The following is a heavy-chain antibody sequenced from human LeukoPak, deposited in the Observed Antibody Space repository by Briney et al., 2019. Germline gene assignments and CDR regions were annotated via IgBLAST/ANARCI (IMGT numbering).Heavy chain of an antibody. CDR1: GGSISSSSYY. J-gene: IGHJ5*02. D-gene: IGHD6-6*01. CDR3: ARHLIEYSSSPKPAGTPLNWFDP. CDR2: IFFSGAP. V-gene: IGHV4-39*01. Sequence: SETLSLTCTVSGGSISSSSYYWGWIRQPPGKGLGWIGGIFFSGAPSYNPSLKSRVTISVDTSKNQFSLKLSSVTAADTAVYYCARHLIEYSSSPKPAGTPLNWFDPWGQGTLVTVSS.